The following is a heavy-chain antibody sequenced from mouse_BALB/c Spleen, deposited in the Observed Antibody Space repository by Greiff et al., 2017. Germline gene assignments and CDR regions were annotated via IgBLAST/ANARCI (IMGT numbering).Heavy chain of an antibody. CDR3: AREVVFAY. D-gene: IGHD1-1*02. J-gene: IGHJ3*01. V-gene: IGHV1-19*01. Sequence: VQLQQPGAELVRPGASVKLSCKASGYTFTSYWINWVKQSHGKNLEWIGLINPYNGGTSYNQKFKGKATLTVDKSSSTAYMELLSLTSEDSAVYYCAREVVFAYWGQGTLVTVSA. CDR1: GYTFTSYW. CDR2: INPYNGGT.